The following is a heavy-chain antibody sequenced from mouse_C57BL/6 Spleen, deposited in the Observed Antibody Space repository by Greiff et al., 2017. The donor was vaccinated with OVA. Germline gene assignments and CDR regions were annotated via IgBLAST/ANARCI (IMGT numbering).Heavy chain of an antibody. D-gene: IGHD4-1*01. J-gene: IGHJ2*01. CDR1: GFSLTSYG. V-gene: IGHV2-2*01. CDR3: ARTGLTGTLYYFDY. CDR2: IWSGGST. Sequence: QVTLKESGPGLVQPSQSLSITCTVSGFSLTSYGVHWVRQSPGKGLEWLGVIWSGGSTDYNAAFISRLSISKDNSKSQVFFKMNSLQADDTAIYYCARTGLTGTLYYFDYWGQGTTLTVSS.